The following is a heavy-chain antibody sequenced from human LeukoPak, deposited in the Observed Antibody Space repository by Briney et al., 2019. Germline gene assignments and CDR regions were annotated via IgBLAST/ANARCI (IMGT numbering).Heavy chain of an antibody. CDR1: GGSFSGYY. J-gene: IGHJ4*02. CDR3: ARIGYYYHRGPDSDLYYFDY. Sequence: SETLSLTCAVYGGSFSGYYWGWIRQPPGKGLEWIGNIYYSGSTYYNPSLKSRVTISVDTSKNQFSLKLTSVTAADTAVYFCARIGYYYHRGPDSDLYYFDYWGQGTLVTVSS. CDR2: IYYSGST. V-gene: IGHV4-34*01. D-gene: IGHD3-22*01.